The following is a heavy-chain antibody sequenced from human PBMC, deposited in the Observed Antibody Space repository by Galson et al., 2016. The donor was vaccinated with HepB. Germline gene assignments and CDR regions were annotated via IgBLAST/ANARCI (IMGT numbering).Heavy chain of an antibody. D-gene: IGHD1-26*01. J-gene: IGHJ6*02. CDR3: ARDGATAPEGYYYGMDV. CDR2: ISSDGSNV. CDR1: GFTFSSYY. V-gene: IGHV3-30*03. Sequence: SLRLSCAASGFTFSSYYMNWVRQAPGKGLEWVAVISSDGSNVYHVDSVKGRFTISRDNSKNTLYLQMSSLRPEDTAVYYCARDGATAPEGYYYGMDVWGQGTTVYVSS.